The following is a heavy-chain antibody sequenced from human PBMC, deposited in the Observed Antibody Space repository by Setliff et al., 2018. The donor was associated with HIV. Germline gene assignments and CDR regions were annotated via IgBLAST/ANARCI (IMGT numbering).Heavy chain of an antibody. CDR2: IFYTGST. D-gene: IGHD4-17*01. V-gene: IGHV4-39*01. CDR1: GGSNSSSSYY. Sequence: PSETLSLTCTVSGGSNSSSSYYWDWIRQPPGKSLEWVGSIFYTGSTNYRPSLESRVIVSLDTSKNQFSLKLSSVTAADTAVYYCTRRDVTTGMDSWGPGILVTVSS. CDR3: TRRDVTTGMDS. J-gene: IGHJ4*02.